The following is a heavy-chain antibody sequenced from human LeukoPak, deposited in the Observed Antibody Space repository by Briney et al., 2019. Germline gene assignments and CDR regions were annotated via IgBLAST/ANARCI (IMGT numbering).Heavy chain of an antibody. J-gene: IGHJ4*02. V-gene: IGHV4-61*03. CDR2: IYNGGST. CDR1: GASVNSDSYY. Sequence: PSETLSLTCTVSGASVNSDSYYWSWIRQPPGKGLEWVGHIYNGGSTNYNPSLKSRVTMSVDTSENHFSVKLSSVTAADTAVYYCARHYRGLDYWGQGTLATVSS. D-gene: IGHD4-23*01. CDR3: ARHYRGLDY.